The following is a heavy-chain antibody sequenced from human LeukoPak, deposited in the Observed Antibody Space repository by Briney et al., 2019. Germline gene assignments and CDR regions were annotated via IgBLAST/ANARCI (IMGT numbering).Heavy chain of an antibody. Sequence: SGGSLRLSCAASGFTFSNYAMNWVRQAPGKGLEWVAVISGNSGRTYYADSVKGRFTVSRDNSKNTLYLQMNSLRADDTAVYYCAKNTESFGDSPTGYWGQGTLVTVSS. D-gene: IGHD3-10*01. CDR2: ISGNSGRT. CDR3: AKNTESFGDSPTGY. V-gene: IGHV3-23*01. J-gene: IGHJ4*02. CDR1: GFTFSNYA.